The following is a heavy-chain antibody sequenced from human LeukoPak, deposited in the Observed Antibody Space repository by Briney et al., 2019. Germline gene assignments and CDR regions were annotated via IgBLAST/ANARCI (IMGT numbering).Heavy chain of an antibody. CDR3: ATDGQSSGWYGFDY. CDR1: GFTFSTYS. D-gene: IGHD6-19*01. Sequence: GGSLRLSCAASGFTFSTYSMNWVRQAPGKGLEWVASITSPVGHIYYADSLKGRITISRDNAKSSPYLQMNSLRAEDTAVYYCATDGQSSGWYGFDYWGQGTLVTVSS. V-gene: IGHV3-21*01. CDR2: ITSPVGHI. J-gene: IGHJ4*02.